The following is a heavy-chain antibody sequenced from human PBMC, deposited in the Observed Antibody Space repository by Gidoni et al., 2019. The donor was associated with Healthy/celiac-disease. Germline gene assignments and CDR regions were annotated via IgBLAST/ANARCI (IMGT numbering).Heavy chain of an antibody. Sequence: QVQLQESGPGLVKPSETLSLTCTVSGGSISSYYWSWIRQPAGKGLEWIGRIYTSGSTHYHPSLKSRVTMSVDTSKNQFSLKLSSVTAADTAVYYCARGDSGSYINDAFDIWGQGTMVTVSS. J-gene: IGHJ3*02. D-gene: IGHD1-26*01. CDR2: IYTSGST. CDR3: ARGDSGSYINDAFDI. CDR1: GGSISSYY. V-gene: IGHV4-4*07.